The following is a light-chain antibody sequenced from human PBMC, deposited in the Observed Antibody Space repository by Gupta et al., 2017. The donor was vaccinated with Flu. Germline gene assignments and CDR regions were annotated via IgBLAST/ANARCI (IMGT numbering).Light chain of an antibody. Sequence: DIQMTQSPSTLSASVGDRVTITCRASHSISNWLAWYQQKPGKAPMLLIYKASRLESGVPSRFSGSGSGTEFTLTISSLQPDDFATYYCQHENSSSLTFGQGTQVEIK. CDR2: KAS. CDR1: HSISNW. CDR3: QHENSSSLT. V-gene: IGKV1-5*03. J-gene: IGKJ5*01.